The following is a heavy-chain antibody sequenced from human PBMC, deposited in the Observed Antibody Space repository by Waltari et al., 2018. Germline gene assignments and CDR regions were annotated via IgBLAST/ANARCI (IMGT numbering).Heavy chain of an antibody. V-gene: IGHV4-59*01. CDR1: GDSISSYY. CDR2: IYYSGST. CDR3: ARAPARPENYFDY. Sequence: QVQLQESGPGLVKPSETLSLTCTVSGDSISSYYWSWIRQPPGKGLEWIGYIYYSGSTNYNPSLKSRVTISVDTSKNQFSLKLYSVTAADTAVYYCARAPARPENYFDYWGQGTLVTVSS. J-gene: IGHJ4*02.